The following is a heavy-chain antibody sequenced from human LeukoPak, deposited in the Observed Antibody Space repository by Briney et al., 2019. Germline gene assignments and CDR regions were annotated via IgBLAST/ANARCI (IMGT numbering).Heavy chain of an antibody. J-gene: IGHJ5*02. CDR2: ISWNSGSI. CDR3: AKALSPSVAGPDNWFDP. D-gene: IGHD6-19*01. CDR1: GFTFDDYA. V-gene: IGHV3-9*01. Sequence: GGSLRLSCAASGFTFDDYAMHWVRQAPGKGLEWVSDISWNSGSIGYADSVKGRFTNSRDNAKNSLYLQMNSLRAEDTALYYCAKALSPSVAGPDNWFDPWGQGTLVTVSS.